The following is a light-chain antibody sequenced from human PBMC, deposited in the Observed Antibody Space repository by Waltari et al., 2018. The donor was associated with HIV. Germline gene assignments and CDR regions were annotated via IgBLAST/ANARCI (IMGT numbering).Light chain of an antibody. Sequence: QSALAQPASVSGSPGQSITTSCTGTSSDVGSYNIVSWYQQHPVKAPKLMIYEVTTRPSGVSNRFSGSKSGNTASLTISGLQAEDEADYYCCSYAGSSTSVFGGGTKLTVL. CDR2: EVT. J-gene: IGLJ3*02. V-gene: IGLV2-23*02. CDR3: CSYAGSSTSV. CDR1: SSDVGSYNI.